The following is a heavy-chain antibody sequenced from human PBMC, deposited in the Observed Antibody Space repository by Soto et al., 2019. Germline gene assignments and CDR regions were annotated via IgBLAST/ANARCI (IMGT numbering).Heavy chain of an antibody. Sequence: EVQLVESGGVVVQPGGSLRLSCAASGFTFDDYTMHWVRQAPGKGLEWVSLISWDGGSTYYADSVKGRFTISRDNSKNSLDLQMNSLRTEDTALYYCAKGHTGQYGSSGYFDLWGRGTLVTVAS. V-gene: IGHV3-43*01. CDR3: AKGHTGQYGSSGYFDL. CDR1: GFTFDDYT. CDR2: ISWDGGST. J-gene: IGHJ2*01. D-gene: IGHD6-13*01.